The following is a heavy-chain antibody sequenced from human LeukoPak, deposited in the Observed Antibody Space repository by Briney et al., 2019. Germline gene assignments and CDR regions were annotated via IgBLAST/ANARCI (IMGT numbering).Heavy chain of an antibody. Sequence: SETLSLTCAVSGGSISSSNWWSWIRQPPGKGLEWIGEINHSGSTNYNPSLKSRVTISVDTSKNQFSLKLSSVTAADTTVYYCARTGGYCSGGSCYRRYYYYYYGMDVWGQGTTVTVSS. D-gene: IGHD2-15*01. CDR1: GGSISSSNW. J-gene: IGHJ6*02. CDR3: ARTGGYCSGGSCYRRYYYYYYGMDV. V-gene: IGHV4-4*02. CDR2: INHSGST.